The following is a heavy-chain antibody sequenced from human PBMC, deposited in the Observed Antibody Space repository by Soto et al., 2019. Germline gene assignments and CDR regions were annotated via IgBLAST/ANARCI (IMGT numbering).Heavy chain of an antibody. CDR3: AHSTNGYGGTVLLY. Sequence: VSGPTLVNPTQTLTLTCTFSGFSLSTTGVAVGWIRQPPGKALKWLALIYWNDDKRYSPSLQSRLTITKDTSKNQVVLTMTNMDPVDTATYYCAHSTNGYGGTVLLYWGQGTLVTSPQ. CDR2: IYWNDDK. CDR1: GFSLSTTGVA. D-gene: IGHD5-12*01. J-gene: IGHJ4*02. V-gene: IGHV2-5*01.